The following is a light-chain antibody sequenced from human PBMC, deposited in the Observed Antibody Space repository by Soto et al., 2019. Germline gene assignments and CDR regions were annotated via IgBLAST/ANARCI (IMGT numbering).Light chain of an antibody. V-gene: IGLV2-14*01. Sequence: QSALTQPASVSGSPGQSITITCTGTSSDIYAYNYVSWHQQHPGKAPKVVISGVNIRPSGVSSRFSGSKSGNTASLTISGLQAEDEAEYFCGSYAGSDTFVFGTGTKVTVL. CDR3: GSYAGSDTFV. J-gene: IGLJ1*01. CDR1: SSDIYAYNY. CDR2: GVN.